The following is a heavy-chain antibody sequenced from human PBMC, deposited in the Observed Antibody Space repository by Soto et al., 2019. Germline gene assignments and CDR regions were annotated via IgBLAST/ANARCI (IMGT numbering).Heavy chain of an antibody. Sequence: QVQLVQSGGEVKKPGASVKLSCTASGYTFTSYGISWVRQAPGQGLEWMGWISAYNGKTNYAQNVQGRVTMTTDTSTRTAYMALRSLRSDDTAVYYCARGGHVNYYHGMDVRGQGTTVTVSS. CDR2: ISAYNGKT. CDR3: ARGGHVNYYHGMDV. J-gene: IGHJ6*02. D-gene: IGHD5-12*01. CDR1: GYTFTSYG. V-gene: IGHV1-18*01.